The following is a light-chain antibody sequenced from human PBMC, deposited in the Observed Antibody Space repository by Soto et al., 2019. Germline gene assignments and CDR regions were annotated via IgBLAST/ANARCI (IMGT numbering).Light chain of an antibody. CDR2: DVS. V-gene: IGLV2-11*01. CDR1: SSDVGGYNY. Sequence: QSALTQPRSVSGSPGQSVTISCTGTSSDVGGYNYVSWYQQHPGKAPILMIYDVSKRPSGVPDRFSGSKSGNTASLTISGLQAEDEADYYCGSYAGSYTPYVFGTGTKLTVL. J-gene: IGLJ1*01. CDR3: GSYAGSYTPYV.